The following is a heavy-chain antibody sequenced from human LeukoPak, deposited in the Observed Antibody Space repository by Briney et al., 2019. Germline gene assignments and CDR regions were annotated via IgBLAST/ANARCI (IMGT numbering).Heavy chain of an antibody. Sequence: GESLKISCKGSGYSFTSYWISWVRQMPGKGLEWMGMIDPSDSYTNYSPSFQGHVTISADKSISTAYLQWSSLMVSDTAIYFCARPTTSSRYVPDYWGQGTLVTVSS. CDR3: ARPTTSSRYVPDY. CDR2: IDPSDSYT. D-gene: IGHD2-2*01. CDR1: GYSFTSYW. J-gene: IGHJ4*02. V-gene: IGHV5-10-1*01.